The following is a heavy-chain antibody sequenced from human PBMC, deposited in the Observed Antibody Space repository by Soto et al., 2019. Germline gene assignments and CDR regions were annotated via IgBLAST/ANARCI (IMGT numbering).Heavy chain of an antibody. J-gene: IGHJ5*02. V-gene: IGHV4-4*02. CDR1: GGSISSSNW. CDR2: IYYSGST. CDR3: ARVPDYYDSSGYYSKWFDP. D-gene: IGHD3-22*01. Sequence: SETLSLTCAVSGGSISSSNWWSWVRQPPGKGLEWIGYIYYSGSTYYNPSLKSRVTISVDTSKNQFSLKLSSVTAADTAVYYCARVPDYYDSSGYYSKWFDPWGQGTLVTVSS.